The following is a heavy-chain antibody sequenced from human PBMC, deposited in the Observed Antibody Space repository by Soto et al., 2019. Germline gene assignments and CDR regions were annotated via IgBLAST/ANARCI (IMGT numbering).Heavy chain of an antibody. CDR2: FSAYNGNT. Sequence: QVPLVQSGAEVKKPGASVTVSCKTSGYTPTNYDIGWVRQAPGQGLEWMGWFSAYNGNTNSAQKLQGRLTMTTDTSTKTAYMELRSLRSDDTAVYYCARALYRSGTYYAFDNWGQGTLVTVSS. J-gene: IGHJ4*02. CDR1: GYTPTNYD. D-gene: IGHD1-26*01. CDR3: ARALYRSGTYYAFDN. V-gene: IGHV1-18*01.